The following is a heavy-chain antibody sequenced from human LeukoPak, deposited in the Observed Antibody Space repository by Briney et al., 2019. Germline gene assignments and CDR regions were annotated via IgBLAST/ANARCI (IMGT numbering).Heavy chain of an antibody. J-gene: IGHJ4*02. V-gene: IGHV4-39*07. D-gene: IGHD3-3*01. CDR2: IYHSGST. Sequence: PSQTLSLTCTVSGGSISSGSYYWGWIRQPPGKGLEWIGSIYHSGSTYYNPSLKSRVTISVDTSKNQFSLKLSSVTAADTAVYYCAAVGVVIMELDYWGQGTLVTVSS. CDR1: GGSISSGSYY. CDR3: AAVGVVIMELDY.